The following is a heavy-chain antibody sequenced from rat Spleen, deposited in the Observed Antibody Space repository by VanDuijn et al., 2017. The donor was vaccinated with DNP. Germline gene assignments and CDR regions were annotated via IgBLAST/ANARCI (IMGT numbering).Heavy chain of an antibody. D-gene: IGHD3-1*01. V-gene: IGHV5-7*01. J-gene: IGHJ2*01. Sequence: EVQLVESGGGLVQPGRSLKLSCAASGFTFSDYAMAWVRQAPKKGLEWVASITNTGGSTYYQDSVKGRFTISRDNAKSTLYLQMDSLRSEDTATYYCARRIYRDNFAPSFDYWGQGVMVTVSS. CDR2: ITNTGGST. CDR3: ARRIYRDNFAPSFDY. CDR1: GFTFSDYA.